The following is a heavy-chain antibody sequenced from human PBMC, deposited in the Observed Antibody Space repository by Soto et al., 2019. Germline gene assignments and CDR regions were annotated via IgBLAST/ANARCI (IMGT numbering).Heavy chain of an antibody. J-gene: IGHJ6*02. CDR2: IDWDDDK. CDR3: ARVLGYSSGCFYGMDV. V-gene: IGHV2-70*01. CDR1: GFSLSTSGMC. D-gene: IGHD6-19*01. Sequence: SCPTLVNPTPTFTLTCTFSGFSLSTSGMCVSWIRQPPGKALEWLALIDWDDDKYYSTSLKTRITISKDTSKNQVVLTMTNMDPVDTARYYCARVLGYSSGCFYGMDVWGQGTTVPVYS.